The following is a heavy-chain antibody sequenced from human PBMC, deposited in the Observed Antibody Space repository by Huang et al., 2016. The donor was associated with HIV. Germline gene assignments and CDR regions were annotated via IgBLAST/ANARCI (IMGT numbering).Heavy chain of an antibody. D-gene: IGHD2-2*02. J-gene: IGHJ3*02. Sequence: QVQLQESGPGLVKPSQTLSLTCTVSGGSISSGGYYWSWIRQPPGKGLGWIGYLYSRGSTYYNPSLKSRVTISVDTSKNQFSLKLSSVTAADTAVYYCARDTDGGRTFDIWGQGTMVTVSS. V-gene: IGHV4-30-4*08. CDR3: ARDTDGGRTFDI. CDR1: GGSISSGGYY. CDR2: LYSRGST.